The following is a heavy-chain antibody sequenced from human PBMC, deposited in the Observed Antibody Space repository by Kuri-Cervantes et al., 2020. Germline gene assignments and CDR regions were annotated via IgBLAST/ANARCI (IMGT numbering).Heavy chain of an antibody. CDR1: GGSISSSSYY. V-gene: IGHV4-39*07. CDR2: IYYSGST. CDR3: ARALKGYCSSTSCYMDV. J-gene: IGHJ6*02. D-gene: IGHD2-2*01. Sequence: SETLSLTCTVSGGSISSSSYYWGWIRQPPGKGLEWIGSIYYSGSTYYNPSLKSRVTISVDTSKNQFSLKLSSVTAADTAVYYCARALKGYCSSTSCYMDVWGQGTTVTVSS.